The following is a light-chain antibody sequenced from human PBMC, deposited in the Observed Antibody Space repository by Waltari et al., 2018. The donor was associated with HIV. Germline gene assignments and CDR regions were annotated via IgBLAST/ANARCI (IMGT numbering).Light chain of an antibody. CDR1: ETVSSNF. Sequence: EIVLTQSPGTLSLSPGDRATLFCRASETVSSNFLAWYQQKPGQAPRPLIYGASNRVTGVPDKFSGSGSGTDFTLTITRLEPDDFAVYYCQQYGTSPTFGQGTKVEIQ. J-gene: IGKJ1*01. CDR2: GAS. CDR3: QQYGTSPT. V-gene: IGKV3-20*01.